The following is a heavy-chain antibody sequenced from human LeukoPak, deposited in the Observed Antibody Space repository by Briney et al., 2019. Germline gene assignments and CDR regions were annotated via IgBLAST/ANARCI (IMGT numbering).Heavy chain of an antibody. CDR3: ASPIRYSGYDWDAFDI. CDR2: IIPILGIA. D-gene: IGHD5-12*01. J-gene: IGHJ3*02. Sequence: SVKVSCKPSGGRXTSYGFSGVRQAPGQGLEWMERIIPILGIANYAQKFQGRVTITADKSTSTAYMELSSLRSEDTAVYYCASPIRYSGYDWDAFDIWGQGTMVTVSS. CDR1: GGRXTSYG. V-gene: IGHV1-69*04.